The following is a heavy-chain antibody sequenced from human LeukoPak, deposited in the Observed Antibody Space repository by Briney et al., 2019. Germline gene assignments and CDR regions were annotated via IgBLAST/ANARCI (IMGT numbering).Heavy chain of an antibody. Sequence: GGSLRLSCATSGFSFSSYAMHWVRQAPGKGLEWVSSISWNSGTIGYADSVRGRFTISRDNAKNSLFLQMNSLRAEDMALYYCVRMANTYGYGTPDDAFDIWGQGTMVTVSS. CDR2: ISWNSGTI. D-gene: IGHD5-18*01. CDR1: GFSFSSYA. CDR3: VRMANTYGYGTPDDAFDI. J-gene: IGHJ3*02. V-gene: IGHV3-9*03.